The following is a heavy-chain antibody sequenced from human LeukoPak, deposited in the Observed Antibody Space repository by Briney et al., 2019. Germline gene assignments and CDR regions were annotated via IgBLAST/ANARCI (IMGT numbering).Heavy chain of an antibody. CDR1: GGSISSGGYS. J-gene: IGHJ4*02. Sequence: SQTLSLTCAVSGGSISSGGYSWSWIRQPPGKGLEWIGYIYHSGSTYYNPSHKSRVTISVDRSKNQFSLKLSSVTAADTAVYYCARGYYYGSSYLDYWGQGTLVTVSS. D-gene: IGHD3-10*01. CDR2: IYHSGST. V-gene: IGHV4-30-2*01. CDR3: ARGYYYGSSYLDY.